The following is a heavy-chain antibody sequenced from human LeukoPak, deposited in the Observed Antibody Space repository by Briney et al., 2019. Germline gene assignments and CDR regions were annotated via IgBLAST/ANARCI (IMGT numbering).Heavy chain of an antibody. D-gene: IGHD1-14*01. Sequence: GGSLRLSCAASGFTFSSYWMHWARQVPGKGLVWVSRINPGGSSIAYADSVKGRFTISRDNAKNTLYLQMDSLRAEDTAVYYCARSNQADDYWGQGTLVTVFS. V-gene: IGHV3-74*01. CDR2: INPGGSSI. CDR3: ARSNQADDY. J-gene: IGHJ4*02. CDR1: GFTFSSYW.